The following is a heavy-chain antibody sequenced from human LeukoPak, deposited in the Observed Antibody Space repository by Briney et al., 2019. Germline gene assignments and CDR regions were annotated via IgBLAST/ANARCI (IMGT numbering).Heavy chain of an antibody. CDR3: ARDSGSYYYYYGMDV. CDR1: GYSFTNHG. V-gene: IGHV1-18*01. D-gene: IGHD1-26*01. J-gene: IGHJ6*02. CDR2: ISAYNGNT. Sequence: ASVKVSCKASGYSFTNHGISWVRQAPGQGLEWMGWISAYNGNTNFAQKLQGRVTMTTDTSTSTAYMELSSLRSEDTAVYYCARDSGSYYYYYGMDVWGQGTTVTVSS.